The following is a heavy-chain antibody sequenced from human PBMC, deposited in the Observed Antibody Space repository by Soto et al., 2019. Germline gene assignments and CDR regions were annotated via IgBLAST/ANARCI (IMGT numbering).Heavy chain of an antibody. Sequence: PSEPLSLTCPVYGGSLIVFYWSWIRQAPGEGLEWVGEINHSGSTNYNPSLKSRVTISVDTSKNQFSLKLRSLTAADTAVYYCVREGHYDLWGYYYGMDVWGQGNTVTVSS. D-gene: IGHD3-3*01. CDR2: INHSGST. V-gene: IGHV4-34*01. CDR3: VREGHYDLWGYYYGMDV. CDR1: GGSLIVFY. J-gene: IGHJ6*02.